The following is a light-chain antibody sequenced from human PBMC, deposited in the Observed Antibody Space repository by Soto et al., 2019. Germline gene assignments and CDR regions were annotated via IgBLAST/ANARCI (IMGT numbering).Light chain of an antibody. CDR2: DAS. CDR3: HQFNSYPHT. CDR1: QGISIA. V-gene: IGKV1-13*02. Sequence: AIQLTQSPSSLSASVGDRVTITCRASQGISIALAWYQQKPGKAPNLLIYDASTLESGVPSRFSGSGYGAEFTLTISSLQPEDFATYYCHQFNSYPHTFGQGTKLDIK. J-gene: IGKJ2*01.